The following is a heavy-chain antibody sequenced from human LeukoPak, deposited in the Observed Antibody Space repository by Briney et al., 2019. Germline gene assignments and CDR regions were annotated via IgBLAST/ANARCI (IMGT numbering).Heavy chain of an antibody. Sequence: SETLSLTCTVSGGSISSSSYYWGWNRQPPGKGLEWIGSIYYSGSTYYNPSLKSRVTISVDTSKNQFSLKLSSVTAADTAVYYCATVGRGYSGWFDPWGQGTLVTVSS. CDR3: ATVGRGYSGWFDP. D-gene: IGHD5-12*01. J-gene: IGHJ5*02. V-gene: IGHV4-39*07. CDR1: GGSISSSSYY. CDR2: IYYSGST.